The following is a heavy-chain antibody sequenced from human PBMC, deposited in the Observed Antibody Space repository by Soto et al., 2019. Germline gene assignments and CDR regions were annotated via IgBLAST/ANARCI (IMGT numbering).Heavy chain of an antibody. D-gene: IGHD6-19*01. CDR3: AHRPIVTAGTRGFAWFGL. CDR1: GFSLTSSGVG. Sequence: QITLRESGPTLLKPTQTLTLTCNFSGFSLTSSGVGVGWIRQPPGKALEWLAFICWDDDKRYSPSLKSTLTIIRDPCKHQVVLTMTIMDPVDTATYDCAHRPIVTAGTRGFAWFGLLGQGTVVTVSS. J-gene: IGHJ5*02. V-gene: IGHV2-5*02. CDR2: ICWDDDK.